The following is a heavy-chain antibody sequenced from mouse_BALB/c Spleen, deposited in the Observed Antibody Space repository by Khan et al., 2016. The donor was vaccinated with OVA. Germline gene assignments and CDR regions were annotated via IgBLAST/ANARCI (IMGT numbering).Heavy chain of an antibody. CDR1: GFTFTNYG. J-gene: IGHJ4*01. CDR3: ARVGYNGTMGF. D-gene: IGHD2-14*01. CDR2: INTYTGEP. Sequence: QIQLVQSGPELKKPGETVQISCKASGFTFTNYGMNWVRQAPGKGLKWMGWINTYTGEPTFTDDFKGRFAFSLETSARTAYLQINNLKNEDTTTYFCARVGYNGTMGFWGQGTSVTGSS. V-gene: IGHV9-3-1*01.